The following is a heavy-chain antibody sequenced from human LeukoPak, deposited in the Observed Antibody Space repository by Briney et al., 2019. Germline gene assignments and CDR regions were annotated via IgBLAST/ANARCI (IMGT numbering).Heavy chain of an antibody. V-gene: IGHV3-74*01. CDR1: GNYW. J-gene: IGHJ4*02. CDR2: INSDGSWT. D-gene: IGHD2/OR15-2a*01. CDR3: VSFYETY. Sequence: GSLRLSCAASGNYWMHWVRQAPGKGLVWVSHINSDGSWTSYADSVKGRFTISKDNAKNTVYLQMNSLRAEDTAVYYCVSFYETYWGRGTLVTVS.